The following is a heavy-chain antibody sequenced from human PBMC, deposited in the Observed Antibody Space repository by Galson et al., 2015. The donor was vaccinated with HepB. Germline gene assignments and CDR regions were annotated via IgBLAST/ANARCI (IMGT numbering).Heavy chain of an antibody. CDR1: GFTFSSHN. CDR3: ARARADACVRICPYYYHGIDV. D-gene: IGHD2-15*01. CDR2: INTNGSCT. Sequence: SLRLSCAASGFTFSSHNMNWVRQAPGKGLEWVSCINTNGSCTNYADSVKGRFTISRDNAKNSLYLQMNRLRAEDTAVYFCARARADACVRICPYYYHGIDVWGQGTPVTVSS. V-gene: IGHV3-21*01. J-gene: IGHJ6*02.